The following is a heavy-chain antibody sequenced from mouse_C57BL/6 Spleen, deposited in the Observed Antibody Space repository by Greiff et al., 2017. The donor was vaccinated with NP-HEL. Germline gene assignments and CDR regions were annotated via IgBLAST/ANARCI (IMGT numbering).Heavy chain of an antibody. CDR3: GVTTVVAFDY. CDR2: IYPGDGDT. CDR1: GYAFSSSW. D-gene: IGHD1-1*01. J-gene: IGHJ2*01. Sequence: QVQLQQSGPELVKPGASVKISCKASGYAFSSSWMNWVKQRPGKGLEWIGRIYPGDGDTNYNGKFKGKATLTADKSSSTAYMQLSSLTSEDSAVYFCGVTTVVAFDYWGQGTTLTVSA. V-gene: IGHV1-82*01.